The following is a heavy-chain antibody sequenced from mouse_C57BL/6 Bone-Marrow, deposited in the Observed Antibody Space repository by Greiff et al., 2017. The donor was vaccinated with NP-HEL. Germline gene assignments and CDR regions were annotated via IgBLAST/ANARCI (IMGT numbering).Heavy chain of an antibody. V-gene: IGHV5-12*01. CDR2: ISNGGGST. Sequence: EVQVVESGGGLVQPGGSLKLSCAASGFTFSDYYMYWVRQTPEKRLEWVAYISNGGGSTYYPDTVKGRFTISRDNAKNTLYLQMSRLKSEDTAMYYCARLTTVDYFDYWGQGTTLTVPS. J-gene: IGHJ2*01. CDR3: ARLTTVDYFDY. D-gene: IGHD1-1*01. CDR1: GFTFSDYY.